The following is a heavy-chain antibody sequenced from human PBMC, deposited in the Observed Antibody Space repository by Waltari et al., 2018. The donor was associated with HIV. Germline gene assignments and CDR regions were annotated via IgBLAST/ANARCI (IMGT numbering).Heavy chain of an antibody. J-gene: IGHJ4*02. CDR1: GFAFRFFA. Sequence: EQQLVEAGGGFVQPGRSLRLSCETSGFAFRFFALSWFRQAPGKDWKFVGCIIDNAELPTTDYTAFVKGRFNVTRDDSKSTVYRQRNNLTTDETAIYFCAMDRAYLYLLDYWGQGTQVTVSS. D-gene: IGHD1-1*01. CDR3: AMDRAYLYLLDY. CDR2: IIDNAELPTT. V-gene: IGHV3-49*01.